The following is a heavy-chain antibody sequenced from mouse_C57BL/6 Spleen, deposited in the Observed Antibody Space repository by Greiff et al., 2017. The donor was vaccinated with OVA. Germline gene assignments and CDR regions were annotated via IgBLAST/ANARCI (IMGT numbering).Heavy chain of an antibody. CDR1: GFNIKDDY. J-gene: IGHJ3*01. CDR2: IDPENGDT. Sequence: EVKLMESGAELVRPGASVKLSCTASGFNIKDDYMHWVKQRPEQGLEWIGWIDPENGDTEYASKFQGKATITADTSSNTAYLQLSSLTSEDTAVYYCTADSSGYPTWFAYWGQGTLVTVSA. D-gene: IGHD3-2*02. CDR3: TADSSGYPTWFAY. V-gene: IGHV14-4*01.